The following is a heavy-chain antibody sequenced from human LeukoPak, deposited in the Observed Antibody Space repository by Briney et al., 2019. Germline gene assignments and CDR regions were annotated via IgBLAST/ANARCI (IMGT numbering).Heavy chain of an antibody. CDR2: ISYDGNNK. D-gene: IGHD3-9*01. Sequence: GGSLRLSCAASGFTFSRYGMHWVRQAPGKGLEWVALISYDGNNKYYADSVKGRFTISRDTSKNKLYLQMNSLRVEDTAVYFCAKDQRGDILTGSPFDYWGQGTLVTVSS. V-gene: IGHV3-30*18. J-gene: IGHJ4*02. CDR1: GFTFSRYG. CDR3: AKDQRGDILTGSPFDY.